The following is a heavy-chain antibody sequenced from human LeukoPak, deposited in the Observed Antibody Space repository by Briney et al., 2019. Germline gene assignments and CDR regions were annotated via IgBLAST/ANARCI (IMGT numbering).Heavy chain of an antibody. CDR3: ARDKCYFAR. D-gene: IGHD2/OR15-2a*01. CDR2: IYYSGNT. CDR1: GGSISTYY. J-gene: IGHJ4*02. V-gene: IGHV4-59*01. Sequence: SETLSLTCTVSGGSISTYYRSWIRQPPGKGLEWIGYIYYSGNTNYNPSLKSRVTISVDTSKNQFSLKLSSVTAADTAVYYCARDKCYFARWGQGTLVTVSS.